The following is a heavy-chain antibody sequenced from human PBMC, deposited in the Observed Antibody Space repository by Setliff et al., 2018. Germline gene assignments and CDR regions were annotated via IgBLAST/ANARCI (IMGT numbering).Heavy chain of an antibody. J-gene: IGHJ6*02. D-gene: IGHD5-18*01. CDR3: VRDRTAYSYGLDV. CDR1: GGSISPYF. CDR2: IYHNGNT. Sequence: SETLSLTCRVSGGSISPYFWSWIRPPPGKGLEWIGYIYHNGNTNFNPTLKTRVTMSVDTSKNQLALNLTSVTAADTDVYYCVRDRTAYSYGLDVWGQGTTVTVSS. V-gene: IGHV4-59*01.